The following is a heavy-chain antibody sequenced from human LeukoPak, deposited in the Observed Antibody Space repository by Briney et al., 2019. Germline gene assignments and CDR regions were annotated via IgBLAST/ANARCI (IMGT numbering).Heavy chain of an antibody. Sequence: PGGSLRLSCAASGFSFTSYSLNWVRQAPGKDLEWISYITSSGSRIYYADSVKGRFTISRDNAKNSLYLQMNSLRDEDTAVYYCARISPAYGDYYLDYWGQGTLVTVSA. CDR1: GFSFTSYS. CDR3: ARISPAYGDYYLDY. J-gene: IGHJ4*02. V-gene: IGHV3-21*05. D-gene: IGHD4-17*01. CDR2: ITSSGSRI.